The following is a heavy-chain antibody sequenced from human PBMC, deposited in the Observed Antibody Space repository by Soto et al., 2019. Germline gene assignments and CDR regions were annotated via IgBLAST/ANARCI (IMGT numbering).Heavy chain of an antibody. Sequence: ASVKVSCKASGGTFSSYAISWVRQAPGQGLEWMGGIIPIFGTANYAQKFQGRVTITADESTSTAYMELSSLRSEDTAVYYCARGYGSGSYEYYYYAMDVWGQGTTVTVSS. CDR1: GGTFSSYA. J-gene: IGHJ6*02. CDR2: IIPIFGTA. CDR3: ARGYGSGSYEYYYYAMDV. V-gene: IGHV1-69*13. D-gene: IGHD3-10*01.